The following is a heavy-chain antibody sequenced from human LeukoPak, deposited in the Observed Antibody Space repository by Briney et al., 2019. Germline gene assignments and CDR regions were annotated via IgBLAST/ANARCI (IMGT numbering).Heavy chain of an antibody. CDR3: AKAGGSGSGSVTSFWFGMDV. V-gene: IGHV3-23*01. CDR2: ISSTGGNT. J-gene: IGHJ6*02. D-gene: IGHD3-10*01. CDR1: GFTFGNYA. Sequence: PGGSLRLSCAASGFTFGNYAVSWVRQAPGKGLEWVSGISSTGGNTFYADSVKGRFTIARDNSKNSLFLQMNSLRVEDTAVYYCAKAGGSGSGSVTSFWFGMDVWGQGTTVTVPS.